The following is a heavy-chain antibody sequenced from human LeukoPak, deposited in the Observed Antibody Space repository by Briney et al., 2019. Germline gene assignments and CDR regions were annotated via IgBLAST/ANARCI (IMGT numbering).Heavy chain of an antibody. V-gene: IGHV1-69*10. CDR2: IIPILAIA. J-gene: IGHJ3*02. CDR1: GGTFSSYG. CDR3: ARRDSRHAFDI. Sequence: SVKVSCKASGGTFSSYGISWVRQAPGQGIERMGGIIPILAIANYAQNFQGRVTITADKSTSTGYMELSSLRSEDTAVYYCARRDSRHAFDIWGQGTMVTVSS. D-gene: IGHD2-21*01.